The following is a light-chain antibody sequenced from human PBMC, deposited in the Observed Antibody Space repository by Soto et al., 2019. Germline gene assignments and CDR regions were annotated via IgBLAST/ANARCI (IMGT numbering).Light chain of an antibody. CDR2: EVS. CDR3: SSKIKNNTPLYV. CDR1: SSDICTYNF. J-gene: IGLJ1*01. Sequence: QAVVTQPPSLSGSPGQAITLSRTGTSSDICTYNFVSWYQQHPGKVPKLIIYEVSSRPSEISDRFSGSKSGDTASLTISGLQAEDGAEYYCSSKIKNNTPLYVFGTGTKVTVL. V-gene: IGLV2-14*01.